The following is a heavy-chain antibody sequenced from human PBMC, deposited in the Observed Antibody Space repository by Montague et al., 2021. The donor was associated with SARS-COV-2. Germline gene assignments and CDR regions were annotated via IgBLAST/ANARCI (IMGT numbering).Heavy chain of an antibody. J-gene: IGHJ4*02. D-gene: IGHD3-22*01. Sequence: SETLSLTRTLSGGSISSYYYNWIWQPPGKGLEWIGYIYYSGRTNXNSSLKSRVTISVDTSKNQFSLELSTVTAADTAAYYCARGGGSGYRYYFDYWGQGSLVTVSS. CDR1: GGSISSYY. CDR3: ARGGGSGYRYYFDY. V-gene: IGHV4-59*01. CDR2: IYYSGRT.